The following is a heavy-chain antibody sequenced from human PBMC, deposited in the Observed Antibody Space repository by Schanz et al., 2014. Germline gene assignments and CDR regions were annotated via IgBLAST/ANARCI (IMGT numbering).Heavy chain of an antibody. D-gene: IGHD6-25*01. CDR1: GFSFSDYY. CDR3: AKVRYSSGWRGDYFDE. J-gene: IGHJ4*02. V-gene: IGHV3-23*01. Sequence: EVKLLESGGTLVRPGGSLRLSCAASGFSFSDYYMSWIRQAPGKGLEWLSVISASGGDTYYADSVKGRFTISRDNSKNTLYLQMNSLRAEDTAVYYCAKVRYSSGWRGDYFDEWGQGTLVTVAS. CDR2: ISASGGDT.